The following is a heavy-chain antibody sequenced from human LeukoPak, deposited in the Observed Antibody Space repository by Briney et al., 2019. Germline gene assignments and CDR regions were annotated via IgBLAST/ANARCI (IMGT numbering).Heavy chain of an antibody. CDR2: IHNDGST. Sequence: GGSLRLSCAASGFDVSINYMNWIRQSPENGLEWVSIIHNDGSTYYADSVKGRFTVSRDNSKNTVSLQMDSLRVDDTGIYYCARGFLQLTPYYFDYWGQGALVTVSS. D-gene: IGHD1-1*01. CDR3: ARGFLQLTPYYFDY. CDR1: GFDVSINY. J-gene: IGHJ4*02. V-gene: IGHV3-66*01.